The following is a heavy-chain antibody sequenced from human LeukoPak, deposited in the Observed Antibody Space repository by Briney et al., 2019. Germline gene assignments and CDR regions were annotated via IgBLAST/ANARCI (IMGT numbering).Heavy chain of an antibody. Sequence: GGSLRLSCAASGFTFDDYTMHWVRQAPGKGLEWVSLISWDGGSTYYADSVKGRFTISRDNSKNSLYLQMNSLRTEDTALYYCAKDGGLDSSGYYYFDYWGQGTLVTVSS. CDR3: AKDGGLDSSGYYYFDY. V-gene: IGHV3-43*01. CDR2: ISWDGGST. D-gene: IGHD3-22*01. J-gene: IGHJ4*02. CDR1: GFTFDDYT.